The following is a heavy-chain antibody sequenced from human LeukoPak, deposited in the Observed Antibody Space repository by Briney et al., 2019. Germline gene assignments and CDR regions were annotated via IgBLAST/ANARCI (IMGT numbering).Heavy chain of an antibody. V-gene: IGHV1-2*02. J-gene: IGHJ4*02. D-gene: IGHD2-2*02. Sequence: ASVKVSCKASGYTFTGYYMHWVRQAPGQGLEWMGWINPNSGGTNYAQKFQGRVTMTRDTSISTAYMELSRLRSDDTAVYYCARSDCSSTSCYTRPFDYWGQGTLVTVSS. CDR1: GYTFTGYY. CDR2: INPNSGGT. CDR3: ARSDCSSTSCYTRPFDY.